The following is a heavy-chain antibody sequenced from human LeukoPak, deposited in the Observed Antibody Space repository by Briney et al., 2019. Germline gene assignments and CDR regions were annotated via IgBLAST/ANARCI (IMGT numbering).Heavy chain of an antibody. J-gene: IGHJ4*02. CDR3: ATQVPKSGYDWDYYFDY. CDR1: GYTLTELS. D-gene: IGHD5-12*01. V-gene: IGHV1-24*01. Sequence: GASVKVSCKVSGYTLTELSMHWVRQAPGKGLEWMGGFDPQDGETIYAQKFQGRVTMTEDTSTDTAYMELSSLRSEDTAVYYCATQVPKSGYDWDYYFDYWGQGTLVTVSS. CDR2: FDPQDGET.